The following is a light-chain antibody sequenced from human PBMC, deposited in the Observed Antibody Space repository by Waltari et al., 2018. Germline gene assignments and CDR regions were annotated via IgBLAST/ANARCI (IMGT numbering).Light chain of an antibody. CDR1: SSDVGNYDL. J-gene: IGLJ3*02. Sequence: QSALTQPASVSGSPGQSITISYTGPSSDVGNYDLISWYQQHPNKAPKLIIYEGNNRPSGVSNRCAGSTSGNTASLTMSGLQAEDAADYFCCSYAGSATFAVFGGGTKLTVL. CDR3: CSYAGSATFAV. V-gene: IGLV2-23*03. CDR2: EGN.